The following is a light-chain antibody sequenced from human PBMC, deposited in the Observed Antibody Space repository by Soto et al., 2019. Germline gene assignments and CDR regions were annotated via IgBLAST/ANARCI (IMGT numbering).Light chain of an antibody. J-gene: IGKJ4*01. CDR1: QSISTW. V-gene: IGKV1-5*03. CDR3: QQYNTYPLT. Sequence: DLQMTQSPSALSASVGDRVTITCRASQSISTWLAWYQQKPGKAPKLLIYKASSLEGGVPSRFSGSGSGTEFNITISSLQRDDFATYYCQQYNTYPLTFGGGTTVDTK. CDR2: KAS.